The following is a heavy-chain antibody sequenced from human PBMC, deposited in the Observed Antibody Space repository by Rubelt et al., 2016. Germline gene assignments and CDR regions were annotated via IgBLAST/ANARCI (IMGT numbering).Heavy chain of an antibody. CDR1: GFPFGAHW. J-gene: IGHJ4*02. V-gene: IGHV3-23*03. Sequence: EVQLLESGGGLVQPGGSLRLSCAASGFPFGAHWLHWVRQVPGKGLVWVSLITGSGSTTYYADSVKGRFTISRDNSKNTVYLQLNSLRAEDTAIYYCARDGWHDFDYWGQGILVTVSS. CDR3: ARDGWHDFDY. D-gene: IGHD6-19*01. CDR2: ITGSGSTT.